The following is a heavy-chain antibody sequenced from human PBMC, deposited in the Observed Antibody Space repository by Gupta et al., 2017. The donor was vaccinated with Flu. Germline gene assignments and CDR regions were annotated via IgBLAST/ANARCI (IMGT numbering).Heavy chain of an antibody. Sequence: SYYWSWMRQSAGKELEWSGNIYHNETNYYNAYFKRRVTRSIDKSKNESTLELRSVITTDTARDYCACGLNWHYYLGGDPWGQGTLVTVSS. V-gene: IGHV4-59*12. CDR1: SYY. CDR2: IYHNETN. CDR3: ACGLNWHYYLGGDP. D-gene: IGHD2-21*01. J-gene: IGHJ5*02.